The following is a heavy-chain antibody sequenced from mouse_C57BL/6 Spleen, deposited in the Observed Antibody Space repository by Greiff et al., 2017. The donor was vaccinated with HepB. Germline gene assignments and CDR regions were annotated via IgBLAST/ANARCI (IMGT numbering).Heavy chain of an antibody. V-gene: IGHV5-17*01. J-gene: IGHJ4*01. CDR1: GFSFSDYG. CDR2: ISSGSSTI. D-gene: IGHD1-1*01. Sequence: VQLTESGGGLVKPGGSLKLSCAASGFSFSDYGLHWVRQAPEKGLEWVAYISSGSSTIYYAASVKGRFTISRDNAKNNLCLQMTSLRSEDTAMYYCARDYYGRRPDNDMDYWGKGTTVTVA. CDR3: ARDYYGRRPDNDMDY.